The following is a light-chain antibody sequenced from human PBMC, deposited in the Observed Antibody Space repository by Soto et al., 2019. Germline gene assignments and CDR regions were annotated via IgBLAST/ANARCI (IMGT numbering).Light chain of an antibody. CDR3: QSYDSINVV. CDR1: SGTIASNS. CDR2: EDN. Sequence: NFMLTQPHSVSESPGKTVTISCTRSSGTIASNSVQWFQQRPDSAPTTVIYEDNQRPSGVPDRFSGSIDSSSNSASLTISGLKTEDEADYYCQSYDSINVVFGGGTQLTVL. V-gene: IGLV6-57*03. J-gene: IGLJ2*01.